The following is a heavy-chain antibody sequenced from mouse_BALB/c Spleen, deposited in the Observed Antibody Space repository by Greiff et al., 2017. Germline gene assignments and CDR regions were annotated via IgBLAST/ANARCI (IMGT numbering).Heavy chain of an antibody. J-gene: IGHJ4*01. CDR3: TRGAYYRYYAMDY. V-gene: IGHV1-5*01. Sequence: VQLQQSGTVLARPGASVKMSCKASGYSFTSYWMHWVKQRPGQGLEWIGAIYPGNSDTSYNQKFKGKAKLTAVTSASTAYMELSSLTNEDSAVYYCTRGAYYRYYAMDYWGQGTSVTVSS. D-gene: IGHD2-12*01. CDR1: GYSFTSYW. CDR2: IYPGNSDT.